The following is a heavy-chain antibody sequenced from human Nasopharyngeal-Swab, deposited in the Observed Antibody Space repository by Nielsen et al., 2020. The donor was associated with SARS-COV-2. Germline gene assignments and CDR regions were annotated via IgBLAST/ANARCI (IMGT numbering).Heavy chain of an antibody. V-gene: IGHV1-18*01. J-gene: IGHJ4*02. CDR2: ISAFNGHT. Sequence: WVRQAPGQGLEWMGWISAFNGHTNYAQKFQGRVTMTTDTYTSTAYMELRTLRSDDTAVYYCARGDSGSYSAYWGQGTQVTVSS. D-gene: IGHD1-26*01. CDR3: ARGDSGSYSAY.